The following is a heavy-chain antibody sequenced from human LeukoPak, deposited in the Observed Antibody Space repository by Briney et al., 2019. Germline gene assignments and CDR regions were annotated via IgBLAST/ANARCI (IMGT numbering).Heavy chain of an antibody. D-gene: IGHD6-13*01. CDR1: GGSISSYY. J-gene: IGHJ6*04. CDR3: ARGSAAAGYYYYYYGMDV. CDR2: IYYSGST. V-gene: IGHV4-59*01. Sequence: SETLSLTCTVSGGSISSYYWSWFRQPPGKGLEWIGYIYYSGSTNYNPSLKSRVAISVDTSKNQFSLKLSSVTAADTAVYYCARGSAAAGYYYYYYGMDVWGKGTTVTVSS.